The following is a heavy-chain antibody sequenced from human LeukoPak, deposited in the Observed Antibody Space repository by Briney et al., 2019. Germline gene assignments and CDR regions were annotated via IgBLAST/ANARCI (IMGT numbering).Heavy chain of an antibody. J-gene: IGHJ6*03. CDR1: GYTFTGYY. Sequence: GASVKVSCKASGYTFTGYYMHWVRQAPGQGLEWMGWINPNSGGTNYAQKFQGRVTMTRDTSISTAYMELSRLRSDDTAVYYCARVIDGYCSSTTCYTAGRYYYYYMDVWGKGTTVTVSS. CDR3: ARVIDGYCSSTTCYTAGRYYYYYMDV. CDR2: INPNSGGT. V-gene: IGHV1-2*02. D-gene: IGHD2-2*02.